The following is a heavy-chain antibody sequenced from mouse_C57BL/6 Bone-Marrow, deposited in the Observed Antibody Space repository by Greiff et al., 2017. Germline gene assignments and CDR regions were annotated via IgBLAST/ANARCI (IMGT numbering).Heavy chain of an antibody. V-gene: IGHV5-9-1*02. CDR1: GFTFSSYA. CDR2: ISSGGDYI. Sequence: EVQVVESGEGLVKPGGSLKLSCAASGFTFSSYAMSWVRQTPEKRLEWVAYISSGGDYIYYADTVKGRFTISRDNARNTLYLQMSSLKSEDTAMYYCTRGYYGSSQDYWGQGTSVTVSS. J-gene: IGHJ4*01. D-gene: IGHD1-1*01. CDR3: TRGYYGSSQDY.